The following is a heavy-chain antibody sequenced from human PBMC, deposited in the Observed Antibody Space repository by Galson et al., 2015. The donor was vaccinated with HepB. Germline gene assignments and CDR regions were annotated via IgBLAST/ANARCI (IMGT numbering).Heavy chain of an antibody. J-gene: IGHJ4*02. CDR2: ISSSSSTI. CDR1: GFTFSSYS. CDR3: ARGDAGYSSGWYTDY. Sequence: SLRLSCAASGFTFSSYSMNWVRQAPGKGLEWVSYISSSSSTIYYADSVKGRFTISRDNAKNSLYLQMNSLRDEDTAVYYCARGDAGYSSGWYTDYWGQGTLVTVSS. V-gene: IGHV3-48*02. D-gene: IGHD6-19*01.